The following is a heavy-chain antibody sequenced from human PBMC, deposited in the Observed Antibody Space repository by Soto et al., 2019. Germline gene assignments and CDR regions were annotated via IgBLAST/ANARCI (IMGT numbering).Heavy chain of an antibody. CDR1: GFTFSSYA. V-gene: IGHV3-23*01. Sequence: EVQLLESGGGLVQPGASLRLSCAASGFTFSSYAMSWVRQAPGKGLEWVSVISGSDDSTYYADSVKSRFTISRDNSKNTLYLQMNSLRAEDTAVYYCAKRSSSSTFDYWGQGTLVTVSS. CDR2: ISGSDDST. D-gene: IGHD6-6*01. CDR3: AKRSSSSTFDY. J-gene: IGHJ4*02.